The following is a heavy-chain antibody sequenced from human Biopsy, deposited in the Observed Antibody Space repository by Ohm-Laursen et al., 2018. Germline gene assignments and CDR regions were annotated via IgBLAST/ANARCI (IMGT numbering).Heavy chain of an antibody. V-gene: IGHV4-59*01. CDR2: IYYTGST. Sequence: SETLSLTWAVSRDSISNYYWTWIRQSPGKGLEWIGYIYYTGSTTYNPSVKSRVTIPVDTSKNQFSLKLNSVTAADTAVYFCARDSRGGHLNTTLITGKNLDSWGQGILVTVSS. CDR1: RDSISNYY. CDR3: ARDSRGGHLNTTLITGKNLDS. J-gene: IGHJ4*02. D-gene: IGHD3-16*01.